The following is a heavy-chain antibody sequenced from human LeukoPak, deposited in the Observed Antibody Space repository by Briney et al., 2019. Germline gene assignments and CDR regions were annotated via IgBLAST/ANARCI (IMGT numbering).Heavy chain of an antibody. V-gene: IGHV3-7*05. CDR1: GFTFSSYW. Sequence: GGSLRLSCAASGFTFSSYWMTWVRQAPGKGLEWVANIKDDGSEKHYVDSVKGRFTISRDNSKNSLYLQMNSLRTEDTALYYCAKGIAVAGLNYYYYGMDVWGQGTTVTVSS. CDR2: IKDDGSEK. J-gene: IGHJ6*02. D-gene: IGHD6-19*01. CDR3: AKGIAVAGLNYYYYGMDV.